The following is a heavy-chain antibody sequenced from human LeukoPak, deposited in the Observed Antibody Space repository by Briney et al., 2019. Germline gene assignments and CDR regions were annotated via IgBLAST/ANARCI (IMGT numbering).Heavy chain of an antibody. D-gene: IGHD4-23*01. V-gene: IGHV3-30*04. CDR1: GFTFSSYA. J-gene: IGHJ6*03. CDR3: ARQPLRWGRNYYYYYMDV. Sequence: GGSLRLSCAASGFTFSSYAMHWVRQAPGKGLEWVAVISYDGSNKYYADSVKGRFTISRDNSKNTLYLQMNSLRAEDTAVYYCARQPLRWGRNYYYYYMDVWGKGTTVTVSS. CDR2: ISYDGSNK.